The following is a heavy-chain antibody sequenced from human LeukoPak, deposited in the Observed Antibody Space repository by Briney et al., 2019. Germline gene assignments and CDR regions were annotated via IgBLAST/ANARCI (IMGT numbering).Heavy chain of an antibody. CDR3: AREYCSSASCYLWDV. CDR1: GGSFSGYF. V-gene: IGHV4-34*01. J-gene: IGHJ6*04. Sequence: SETLSLTCAVYGGSFSGYFWSWIRQPPGKGLEWIGEINHSESTNHNPSLKSRVTISVDTSKNQLSLKLSSVTAADTAVYYCAREYCSSASCYLWDVWGKGTTVTISS. CDR2: INHSEST. D-gene: IGHD2-2*01.